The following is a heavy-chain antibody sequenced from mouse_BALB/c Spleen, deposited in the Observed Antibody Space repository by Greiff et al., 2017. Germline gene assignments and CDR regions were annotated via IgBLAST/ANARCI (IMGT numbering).Heavy chain of an antibody. J-gene: IGHJ1*01. CDR1: GFNIKDYY. Sequence: EVQLQQSGAELVRPGALVKLSCKASGFNIKDYYMHWVKQRPEQGLEWIGWIDPENGNTIYDPKFQGKASITADTSSNTAYLQLSSLTSEDTAVYYCARTGTYWYFDVWGAGTTVTVSS. D-gene: IGHD4-1*01. V-gene: IGHV14-1*02. CDR2: IDPENGNT. CDR3: ARTGTYWYFDV.